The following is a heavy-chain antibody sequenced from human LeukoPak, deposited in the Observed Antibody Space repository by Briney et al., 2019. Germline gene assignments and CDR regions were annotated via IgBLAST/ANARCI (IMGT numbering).Heavy chain of an antibody. CDR1: GYTFTSYG. CDR2: ISAYNGNT. J-gene: IGHJ5*02. D-gene: IGHD3-16*02. Sequence: ASVKVSCKASGYTFTSYGISWVRQAPGQGLEWMGWISAYNGNTNYAQKLQGRVAMTTDTSTSTAYMELRSLRSDDTAVYYCAREAFGGVIVYNWFDPWGQGTLVTVSS. V-gene: IGHV1-18*01. CDR3: AREAFGGVIVYNWFDP.